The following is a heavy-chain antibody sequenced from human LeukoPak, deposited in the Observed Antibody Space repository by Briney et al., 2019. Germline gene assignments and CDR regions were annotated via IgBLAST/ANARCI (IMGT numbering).Heavy chain of an antibody. V-gene: IGHV4-61*05. J-gene: IGHJ4*02. Sequence: SETLSLTCTVSGGSISSSSYYWGWIRQPPGKGLEWIGYIYYSGSTNYNPSLKSRVTISVDTSKNQFSLKLSSVTAADTAVYYCARGQEQQLFYFDYWGKGTLVTVSS. CDR3: ARGQEQQLFYFDY. CDR2: IYYSGST. D-gene: IGHD6-13*01. CDR1: GGSISSSSYY.